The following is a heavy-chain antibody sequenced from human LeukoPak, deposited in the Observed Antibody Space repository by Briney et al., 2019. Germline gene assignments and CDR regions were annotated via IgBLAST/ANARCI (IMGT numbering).Heavy chain of an antibody. CDR1: GYTFTSYG. J-gene: IGHJ6*03. Sequence: ASVKVSCKASGYTFTSYGISWVRQAPGQGLEWMGWINTNTGNPTYAQGFTGRFVFSLDTSVSTAYLQISSLKAEDTAVYYCGTSYYYYYMDVWGKGTTVTVSS. CDR3: GTSYYYYYMDV. D-gene: IGHD1-1*01. CDR2: INTNTGNP. V-gene: IGHV7-4-1*02.